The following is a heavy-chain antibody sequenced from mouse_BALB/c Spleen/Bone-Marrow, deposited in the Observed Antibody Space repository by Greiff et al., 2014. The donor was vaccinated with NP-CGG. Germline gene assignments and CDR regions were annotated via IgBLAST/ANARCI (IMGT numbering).Heavy chain of an antibody. D-gene: IGHD2-1*01. V-gene: IGHV1-69*02. J-gene: IGHJ1*01. CDR3: TRGGNYGWYFDV. CDR2: IYPSDSYT. CDR1: GYTFTSYW. Sequence: VQLQQSGAELVRPGASVKLSCKASGYTFTSYWINWVKQRPGQGLEWIGNIYPSDSYTNYNQKFKDKATLTVDKSSSTAYMQLSSPTSEDSAVYYCTRGGNYGWYFDVWGAGTRSPSPQ.